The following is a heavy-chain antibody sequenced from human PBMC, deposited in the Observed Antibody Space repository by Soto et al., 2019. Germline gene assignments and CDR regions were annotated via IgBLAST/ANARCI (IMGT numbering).Heavy chain of an antibody. Sequence: GGSLRLSCASSGFTFSSYGMHLVRQAPGKGLEWVAVVWYDGSNKYYADSVKGRFTISRDNSKNTLYLQMNSLRAEDTAVYYCARDSYYGDTTGAFDIWGQGTMVT. CDR2: VWYDGSNK. D-gene: IGHD4-17*01. CDR3: ARDSYYGDTTGAFDI. J-gene: IGHJ3*02. V-gene: IGHV3-33*01. CDR1: GFTFSSYG.